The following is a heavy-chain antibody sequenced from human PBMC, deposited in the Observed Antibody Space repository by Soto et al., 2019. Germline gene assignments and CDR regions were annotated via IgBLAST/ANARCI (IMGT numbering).Heavy chain of an antibody. D-gene: IGHD2-2*01. CDR2: ISDSGGYT. V-gene: IGHV3-23*01. J-gene: IGHJ3*02. Sequence: GSLRLSCAVSGFSFSNYAMNWVRQAPGRGLEWVSVISDSGGYTKYADSVKGRFTISRDNSKNTLYLQMNSLRAEDTAVYYCAKDAAVGSSAPDAFDIWGQGTLVTVSS. CDR3: AKDAAVGSSAPDAFDI. CDR1: GFSFSNYA.